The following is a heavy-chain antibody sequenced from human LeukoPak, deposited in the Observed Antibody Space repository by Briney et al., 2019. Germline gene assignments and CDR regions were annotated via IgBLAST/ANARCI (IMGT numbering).Heavy chain of an antibody. CDR2: ISGSGSST. J-gene: IGHJ4*02. CDR3: AKEVGYDSSGYDDF. Sequence: GGSLRLSCAASGFTFSNYAMSWVRQAPGKGLEWVSAISGSGSSTYYADSVKGRFTISRDNSKNTVYLQMNSLRAEDTALYYCAKEVGYDSSGYDDFWGQGTLVTVSS. V-gene: IGHV3-23*01. D-gene: IGHD3-22*01. CDR1: GFTFSNYA.